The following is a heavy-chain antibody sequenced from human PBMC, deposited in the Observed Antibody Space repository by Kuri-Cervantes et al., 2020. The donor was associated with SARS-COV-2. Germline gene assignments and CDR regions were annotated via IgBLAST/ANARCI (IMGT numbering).Heavy chain of an antibody. J-gene: IGHJ4*02. Sequence: ASVKVSCKASGYTFTGYYMHWVRQAPGQGLEWMGWINPNSGGTNYAQKFQGRVTMTRDTSISTAYMELSRLRSDDTAVYYCATVGSSTRGGSYLWGQGTLVTVSS. CDR1: GYTFTGYY. CDR3: ATVGSSTRGGSYL. D-gene: IGHD1-26*01. CDR2: INPNSGGT. V-gene: IGHV1-2*02.